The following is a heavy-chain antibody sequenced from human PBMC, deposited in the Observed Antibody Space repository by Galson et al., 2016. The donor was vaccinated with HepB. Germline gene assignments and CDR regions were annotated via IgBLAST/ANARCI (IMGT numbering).Heavy chain of an antibody. CDR3: VKEGGYCSGGNCYGWFDP. J-gene: IGHJ5*02. CDR2: ISGNSDRT. D-gene: IGHD2-15*01. Sequence: SLRLSCAASGFNFKNYAMHWVRQAPGKGLEYVSLISGNSDRTYYADSLKGRFTISRDNSRNTLYLQMRSLKAEDTALYYCVKEGGYCSGGNCYGWFDPWGQGTLVTVSS. V-gene: IGHV3-64D*06. CDR1: GFNFKNYA.